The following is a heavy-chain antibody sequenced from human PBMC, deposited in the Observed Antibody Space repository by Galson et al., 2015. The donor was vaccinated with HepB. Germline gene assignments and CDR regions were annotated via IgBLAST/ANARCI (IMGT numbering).Heavy chain of an antibody. V-gene: IGHV4-39*01. J-gene: IGHJ5*02. CDR2: IYYSGST. Sequence: ETLSLTCTVSSGSISSSSYYWGWIRQPPGKGLEWIGGIYYSGSTYYNPSLKSRVTISVDTSKNQFSLKLSSVTAADTAVYYCARPRVTMVRGVIIGWFDPWGQGTLVRLL. D-gene: IGHD3-10*01. CDR1: SGSISSSSYY. CDR3: ARPRVTMVRGVIIGWFDP.